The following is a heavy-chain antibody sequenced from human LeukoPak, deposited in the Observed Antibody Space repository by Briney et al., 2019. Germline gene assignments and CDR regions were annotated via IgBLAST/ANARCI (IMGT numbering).Heavy chain of an antibody. Sequence: SETLSLTCAVYGGSFSGYYWSWIRQPPGKGLEWIGEINHSGSTNYNPSLKSRVTISVDTSKNQFSLKLSSVTAADTAVYYCARCRPRLDCFYWGQGTLVTVSS. CDR2: INHSGST. V-gene: IGHV4-34*01. J-gene: IGHJ4*02. D-gene: IGHD2-21*02. CDR3: ARCRPRLDCFY. CDR1: GGSFSGYY.